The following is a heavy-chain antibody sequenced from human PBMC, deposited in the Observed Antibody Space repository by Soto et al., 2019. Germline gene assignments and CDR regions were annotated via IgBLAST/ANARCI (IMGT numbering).Heavy chain of an antibody. CDR1: TYSISSYYY. J-gene: IGHJ6*02. V-gene: IGHV4-38-2*01. D-gene: IGHD3-10*01. CDR3: AKEGSGTYYNLGTYGVDV. Sequence: SETLSLTCAVSTYSISSYYYWAWVRQPPGKGLEWIGSISHSGTTYYNPSLESRVIISRDTSKNQFSLQLSSVTAADTAVYYCAKEGSGTYYNLGTYGVDVWGQGTTVTVSS. CDR2: ISHSGTT.